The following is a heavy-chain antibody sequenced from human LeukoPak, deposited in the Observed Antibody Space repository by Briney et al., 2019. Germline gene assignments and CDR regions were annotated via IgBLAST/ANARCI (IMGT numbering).Heavy chain of an antibody. CDR2: INPDGTTT. Sequence: GGSLRLSCAASGFTLSTYWMHWVRQAPGNGLEWVSRINPDGTTTSYADSVKGRFTISRDNAKDTVYLQMNSLRAEGTALYYCAKSSQSTTGGGYYYYGMDVWGQGTTVTVSS. D-gene: IGHD3-16*01. V-gene: IGHV3-74*01. CDR1: GFTLSTYW. CDR3: AKSSQSTTGGGYYYYGMDV. J-gene: IGHJ6*02.